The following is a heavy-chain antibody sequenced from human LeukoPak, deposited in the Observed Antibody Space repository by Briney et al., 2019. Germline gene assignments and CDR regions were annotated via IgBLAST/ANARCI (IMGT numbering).Heavy chain of an antibody. J-gene: IGHJ5*02. CDR1: GYSFTSYW. V-gene: IGHV5-51*01. CDR2: IYPGDSDT. CDR3: ARSALYCSGGSCYWINWFDP. Sequence: GESLKISCTGAGYSFTSYWIGWVRQMPGKGLEWMGIIYPGDSDTRYSPSFQGQVTISADKSISTAYLQWSSLKASDTAMYYCARSALYCSGGSCYWINWFDPWGQGTLVTVSS. D-gene: IGHD2-15*01.